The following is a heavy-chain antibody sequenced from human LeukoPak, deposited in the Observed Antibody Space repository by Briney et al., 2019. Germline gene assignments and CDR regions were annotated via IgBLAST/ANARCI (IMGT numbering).Heavy chain of an antibody. CDR3: AKLPGIVLMVYAIHFDY. V-gene: IGHV3-23*01. CDR1: GFTFSSYA. Sequence: GGSLRLSCAASGFTFSSYAMSWVRQAPGKGLEWVSDISGSGGSTYYADSVKGRFTISRDNSKNTLYLQMNSLRAEDTAVYYFAKLPGIVLMVYAIHFDYWGQGTLVTVSS. D-gene: IGHD2-8*01. J-gene: IGHJ4*02. CDR2: ISGSGGST.